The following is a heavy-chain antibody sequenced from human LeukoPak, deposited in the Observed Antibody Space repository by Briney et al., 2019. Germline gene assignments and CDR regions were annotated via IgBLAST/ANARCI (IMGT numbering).Heavy chain of an antibody. Sequence: ESSETLSLTCTVSGGSISSSSYYWGWIRQPPGKGLEWIGSIYYSGSTYYNPSLKSRVTISVDTSKNQFSLKLSSVTAADTAVYYCARERYFWSGYLGYYYYYMDVWGKGTTVTVSS. J-gene: IGHJ6*03. CDR1: GGSISSSSYY. D-gene: IGHD3-3*01. CDR3: ARERYFWSGYLGYYYYYMDV. CDR2: IYYSGST. V-gene: IGHV4-39*07.